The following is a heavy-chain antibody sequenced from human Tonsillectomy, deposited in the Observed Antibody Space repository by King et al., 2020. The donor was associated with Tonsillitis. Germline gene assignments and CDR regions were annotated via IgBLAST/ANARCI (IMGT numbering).Heavy chain of an antibody. CDR3: ARDNSAGAIPWKAFDI. V-gene: IGHV4-59*01. D-gene: IGHD1-26*01. Sequence: QLQESGPGLVKPSETLSLTCTVSGASSSSYYWSWLRQPPGKGLEWIGYIYDSGSTNYNPSLKSRVTISIDTSKNQFSLKLSSVTAADTAVYYCARDNSAGAIPWKAFDIWGQGTMVTVSS. CDR2: IYDSGST. J-gene: IGHJ3*02. CDR1: GASSSSYY.